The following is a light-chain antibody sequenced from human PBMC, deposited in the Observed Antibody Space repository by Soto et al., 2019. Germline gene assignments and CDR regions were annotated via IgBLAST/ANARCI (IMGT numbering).Light chain of an antibody. Sequence: QSALPQPASVSGSPGQSITISCTGTSSDVGGYNYVSWYQQHPGKAPKRMIYEVSNRPSGVSNRFSGSKSGNTASLTISGLQAEDEADYYCSSYTSSSLVFGGGTKLTVL. J-gene: IGLJ2*01. CDR2: EVS. CDR1: SSDVGGYNY. V-gene: IGLV2-14*01. CDR3: SSYTSSSLV.